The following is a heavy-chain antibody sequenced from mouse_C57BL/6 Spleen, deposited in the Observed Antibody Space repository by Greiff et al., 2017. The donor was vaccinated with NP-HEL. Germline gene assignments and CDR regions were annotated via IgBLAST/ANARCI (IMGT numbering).Heavy chain of an antibody. D-gene: IGHD1-1*01. J-gene: IGHJ2*01. CDR2: IDPETGGT. Sequence: QVQLQQSGAELVRPGASVTLSCKASGYTFTDYEMHWVKQTPVHGLEWIGAIDPETGGTAYNQKFKGKAILTADKSSSTAYMELRSLTSEDSAVYYCTRSVITTVVAKENFDYWGQGTTLTVSS. V-gene: IGHV1-15*01. CDR1: GYTFTDYE. CDR3: TRSVITTVVAKENFDY.